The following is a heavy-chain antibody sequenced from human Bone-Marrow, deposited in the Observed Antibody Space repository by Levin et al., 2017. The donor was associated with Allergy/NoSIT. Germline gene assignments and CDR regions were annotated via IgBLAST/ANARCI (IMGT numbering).Heavy chain of an antibody. V-gene: IGHV2-5*02. CDR1: GFSLNTNGVG. D-gene: IGHD3-3*01. CDR3: AHRSIFGADAFDY. Sequence: SGPTLVKPTQTLTLTCTFSGFSLNTNGVGVAWIRQPPGKALEWLAIIYWDGVSRFTPSLKTRLSITKATSGHQVVLAMTNVDPVDTGTYYCAHRSIFGADAFDYWGLGTLVTVSS. J-gene: IGHJ4*02. CDR2: IYWDGVS.